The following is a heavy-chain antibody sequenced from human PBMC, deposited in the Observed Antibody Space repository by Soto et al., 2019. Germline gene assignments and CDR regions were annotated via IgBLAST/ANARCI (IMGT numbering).Heavy chain of an antibody. CDR2: FYYTGST. V-gene: IGHV4-61*01. CDR1: GGSVSSGNYY. Sequence: SETLSLTCNVSGGSVSSGNYYWSWIRQPPGKGLEWIGYFYYTGSTKYNPSLNSRFTISIDASKNQFSLRLSSVTAADTAVYYCARSMFYSDGSNYSPFECWGQGTLVTVSS. J-gene: IGHJ4*02. D-gene: IGHD4-4*01. CDR3: ARSMFYSDGSNYSPFEC.